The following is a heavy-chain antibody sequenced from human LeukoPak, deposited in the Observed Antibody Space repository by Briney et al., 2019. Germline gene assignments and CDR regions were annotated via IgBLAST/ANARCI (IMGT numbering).Heavy chain of an antibody. V-gene: IGHV3-48*01. Sequence: PGESLRLSCAASGITFGTSVLGWVRQPPGKLLYFLSYITSSTKTLYMDSVQGRFTISRDNAKNSLYLQMNSLRAEDTAEYYCARVGFYAFDIWGQGTKVTVSS. CDR2: ITSSTKTL. J-gene: IGHJ3*02. D-gene: IGHD1-26*01. CDR1: GITFGTSV. CDR3: ARVGFYAFDI.